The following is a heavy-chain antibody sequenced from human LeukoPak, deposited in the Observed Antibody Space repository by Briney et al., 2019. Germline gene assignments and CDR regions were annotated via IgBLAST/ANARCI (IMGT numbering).Heavy chain of an antibody. Sequence: GGSLRLSCAASGFIFSNYAMHWVRQAPGKGLEYVSAISSNGGSTYYANSVKGRFTISRDNSKNTLYLQMGSLRAEDTAVYYCARVLGATNFDYWGQGTLVTVSS. V-gene: IGHV3-64*01. CDR1: GFIFSNYA. D-gene: IGHD1-26*01. CDR3: ARVLGATNFDY. J-gene: IGHJ4*02. CDR2: ISSNGGST.